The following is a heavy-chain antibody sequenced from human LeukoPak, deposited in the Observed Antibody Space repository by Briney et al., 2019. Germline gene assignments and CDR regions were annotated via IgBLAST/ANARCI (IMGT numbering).Heavy chain of an antibody. CDR3: ARHRLITYYYGSGSWKWFDP. D-gene: IGHD3-10*01. J-gene: IGHJ5*02. V-gene: IGHV4-39*01. CDR2: INHSGST. Sequence: SETLSLTCNVSGDSISSSSYFWGWIRQPPGNGLEWIGEINHSGSTNYNPSLKSRVTISVDTSKNQFSLKLSSVTAADTAVYYCARHRLITYYYGSGSWKWFDPWGQGTLVTVSS. CDR1: GDSISSSSYF.